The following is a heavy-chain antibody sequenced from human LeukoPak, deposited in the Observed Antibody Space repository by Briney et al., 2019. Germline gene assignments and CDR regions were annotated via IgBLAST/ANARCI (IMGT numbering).Heavy chain of an antibody. J-gene: IGHJ4*02. Sequence: GGSLRLSCAASGFTFSRYNMNWVRQAPGKGLEWVSSISSSSSYIYYADSVKGRFTISRDNAKNSLYLQMNSLRAEDTAVYYCARGGYSGYDYPDYWGQGTLVTVSS. D-gene: IGHD5-12*01. V-gene: IGHV3-21*01. CDR1: GFTFSRYN. CDR2: ISSSSSYI. CDR3: ARGGYSGYDYPDY.